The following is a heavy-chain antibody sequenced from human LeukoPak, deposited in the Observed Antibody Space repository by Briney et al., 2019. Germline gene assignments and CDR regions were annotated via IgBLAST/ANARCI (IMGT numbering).Heavy chain of an antibody. V-gene: IGHV1-69-2*01. D-gene: IGHD6-6*01. Sequence: ASVKISCKVSGYTFTDYYMHWVQQAPGKGLEWMGLVDPEDGETIYAEKFQGRVTITADTSTGTAYMELSSLRSEDTAVYYCATRASSSPDMDVWGKGTTVTVSS. J-gene: IGHJ6*03. CDR1: GYTFTDYY. CDR3: ATRASSSPDMDV. CDR2: VDPEDGET.